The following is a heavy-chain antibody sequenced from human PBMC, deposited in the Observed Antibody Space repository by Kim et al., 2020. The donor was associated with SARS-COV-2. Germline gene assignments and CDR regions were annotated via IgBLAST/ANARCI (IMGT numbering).Heavy chain of an antibody. J-gene: IGHJ6*02. Sequence: ASVKVSRKASGYTFTSYAMHWVRQAPGQRLEWMGWINAGNGNTKYSQKFQGRVTITRDTSASTAYMELSSLRSEDTAVYYCASYGDYADYYGMDVWGQGTTVTVSS. V-gene: IGHV1-3*01. CDR3: ASYGDYADYYGMDV. CDR2: INAGNGNT. CDR1: GYTFTSYA. D-gene: IGHD4-17*01.